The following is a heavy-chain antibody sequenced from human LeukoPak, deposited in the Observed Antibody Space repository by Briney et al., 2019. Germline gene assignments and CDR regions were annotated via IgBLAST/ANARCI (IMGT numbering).Heavy chain of an antibody. D-gene: IGHD3-10*01. CDR3: ARDRLLWFGGVQGPFDI. Sequence: GRSLRLSCAASGFTFSSYGMHWVRQAPGKGLEWVAVIWYDGSNKYYADSVKGRFTISRDNSKNTLYLQMNSLRAEDTAVYYCARDRLLWFGGVQGPFDIWGQGTMVTVSS. CDR1: GFTFSSYG. J-gene: IGHJ3*02. V-gene: IGHV3-33*01. CDR2: IWYDGSNK.